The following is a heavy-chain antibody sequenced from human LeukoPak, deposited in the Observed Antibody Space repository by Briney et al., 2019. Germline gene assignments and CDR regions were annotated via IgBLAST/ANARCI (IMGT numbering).Heavy chain of an antibody. D-gene: IGHD2-15*01. CDR3: ARVLRYCSGGNCYSGGLGYMDV. CDR1: GFTFSSYG. Sequence: GGTLRLSCAASGFTFSSYGMSWVRQAPGKGLEWVSFIYSGDTHYSDSVKGRFTISRDHSKNTLYLQMNSLRAEDTAVYYCARVLRYCSGGNCYSGGLGYMDVWGKGTTVTISS. J-gene: IGHJ6*03. CDR2: IYSGDT. V-gene: IGHV3-23*03.